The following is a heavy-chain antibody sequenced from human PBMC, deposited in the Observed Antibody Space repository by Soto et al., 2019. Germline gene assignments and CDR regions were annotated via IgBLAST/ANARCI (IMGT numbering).Heavy chain of an antibody. V-gene: IGHV3-21*01. CDR2: ISSSSSYI. D-gene: IGHD6-6*01. CDR3: ARDLVAARPYYYYMDV. Sequence: EVQLVESGGGLVKPGGSLRLSCAASGFTFSSYSMNWVRQAPGKGLEWVSSISSSSSYIYYADSVKGRFTISRDNAKNSQYLQMNSLRAEDTAVYYGARDLVAARPYYYYMDVWGKGTTVTVSS. CDR1: GFTFSSYS. J-gene: IGHJ6*03.